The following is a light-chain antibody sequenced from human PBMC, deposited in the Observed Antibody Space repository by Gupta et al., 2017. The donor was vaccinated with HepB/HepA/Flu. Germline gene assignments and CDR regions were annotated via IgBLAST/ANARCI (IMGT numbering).Light chain of an antibody. Sequence: SVLTQPPPVPGAPGQRVTIPCTGSSSNIGAAYDVHWYYQVPGTAPKLVIYANNNRPSGVSDRFSGSKSGTSASLAITGLRAEDEAVYFCQSYDTSLTSWIFGGGTKLTVL. CDR3: QSYDTSLTSWI. J-gene: IGLJ2*01. V-gene: IGLV1-40*01. CDR2: ANN. CDR1: SSNIGAAYD.